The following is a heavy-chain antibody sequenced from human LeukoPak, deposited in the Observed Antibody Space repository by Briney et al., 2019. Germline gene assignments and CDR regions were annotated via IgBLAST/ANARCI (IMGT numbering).Heavy chain of an antibody. CDR2: ISWNKGTV. D-gene: IGHD5-18*01. J-gene: IGHJ4*02. CDR1: GFTFDDYA. CDR3: VKGSRYTYGFHYFDY. V-gene: IGHV3-9*03. Sequence: GGSLRLSCAASGFTFDDYAMHWVRQAPGKGLEWVSGISWNKGTVGYADSVKGRFTISRDNAKTSLYLQMNSLKAEDMAFYYCVKGSRYTYGFHYFDYWGQGTLVTVSS.